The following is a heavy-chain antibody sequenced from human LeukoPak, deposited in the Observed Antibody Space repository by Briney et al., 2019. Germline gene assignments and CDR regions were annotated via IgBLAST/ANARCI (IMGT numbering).Heavy chain of an antibody. J-gene: IGHJ4*02. D-gene: IGHD3-10*01. CDR3: ARVHLWFGEFSFDY. Sequence: GGSLRLSCAASGFTFSNSGIHWVRQAPGKGLEWVAVISYDGSNKYYADSVKGRFIISRDNAKNSLYLQMNSLRAEDTAVYYCARVHLWFGEFSFDYWGQGTLVTVSS. CDR1: GFTFSNSG. V-gene: IGHV3-30*03. CDR2: ISYDGSNK.